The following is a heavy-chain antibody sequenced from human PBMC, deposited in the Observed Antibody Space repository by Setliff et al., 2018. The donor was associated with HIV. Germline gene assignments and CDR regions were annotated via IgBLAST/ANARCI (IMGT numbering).Heavy chain of an antibody. D-gene: IGHD3-9*01. Sequence: ASVKVSCKASGYTFTSYGISWVRQAPGQGLEWMGWISAYNGNTNYAQKLQGRVTMTTDTSTSTAYMELRSLRSDDTAVYYCARDLDLQFDRLLLGIRYWGQGTLVTVS. CDR1: GYTFTSYG. J-gene: IGHJ4*02. CDR2: ISAYNGNT. V-gene: IGHV1-18*01. CDR3: ARDLDLQFDRLLLGIRY.